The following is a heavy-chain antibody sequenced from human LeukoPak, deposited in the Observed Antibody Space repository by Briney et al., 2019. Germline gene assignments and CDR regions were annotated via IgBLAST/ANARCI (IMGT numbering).Heavy chain of an antibody. CDR3: AKGSAGGRPYYFDY. D-gene: IGHD6-13*01. CDR1: GFTFSSYA. CDR2: IDSSGSYT. J-gene: IGHJ4*02. Sequence: PGGSLRLSCAVSGFTFSSYAMSWVRQAPGKGLERVSAIDSSGSYTWYDDSVKGQFTISRDNSKNTLYLQMNSLRAEDTAVYYCAKGSAGGRPYYFDYWGQGTLVPVSS. V-gene: IGHV3-23*05.